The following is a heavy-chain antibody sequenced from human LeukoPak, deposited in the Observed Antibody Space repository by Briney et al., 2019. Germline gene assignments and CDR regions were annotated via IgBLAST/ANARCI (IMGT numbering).Heavy chain of an antibody. CDR3: ARGPYYDSTPFDY. V-gene: IGHV3-7*01. CDR2: IKQDGSEK. CDR1: GFTFSSYW. J-gene: IGHJ4*02. Sequence: GGSLRLSCAASGFTFSSYWMSWVRQAPGKGLEWVANIKQDGSEKYYVDSVKGRFTISRDNAKNSLYLQMNSLRAEDTAVYYCARGPYYDSTPFDYWGQGTLVTVSS. D-gene: IGHD3-22*01.